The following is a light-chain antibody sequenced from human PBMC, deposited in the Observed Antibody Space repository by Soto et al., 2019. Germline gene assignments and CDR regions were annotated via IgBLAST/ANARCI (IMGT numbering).Light chain of an antibody. J-gene: IGKJ4*01. CDR1: QDSTKC. Sequence: SKLRQPPTSLSASGGDRDTVTCRASQDSTKCLAWYQQKPGKAPNXLIYDASTLHSGVPSRFSGSGSGTDFTLTVSGLQPEDFATYYCQQLSSYPSTFGGGTKVDIK. V-gene: IGKV1-9*01. CDR3: QQLSSYPST. CDR2: DAS.